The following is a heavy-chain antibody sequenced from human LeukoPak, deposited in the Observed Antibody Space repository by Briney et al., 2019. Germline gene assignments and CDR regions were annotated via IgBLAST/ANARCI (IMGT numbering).Heavy chain of an antibody. D-gene: IGHD3-22*01. V-gene: IGHV3-74*01. CDR3: ARGTPYYYDSSGYPLFQH. Sequence: PGGSLRLSCAASGFTFSSYWMHWVRHAPGKGLVWVSRINSDGSSTRYADSVKGRFTISRDNAKNTLYLQMNSLRAEDTAVYYCARGTPYYYDSSGYPLFQHWGQGTLVTVSS. CDR1: GFTFSSYW. CDR2: INSDGSST. J-gene: IGHJ1*01.